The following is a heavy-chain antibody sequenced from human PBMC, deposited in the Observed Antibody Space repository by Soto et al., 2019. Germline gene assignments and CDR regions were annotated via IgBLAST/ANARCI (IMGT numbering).Heavy chain of an antibody. Sequence: SETLSLTCAVYGGSFSGYYWSWIRQPPGKGLEWIGEINHSGSTNYNPSLKSRVTISVDTSKNQFSLKLSSVTAADTAVYYCAREVVVAANLDWFDPWGQGTLVNVSS. CDR2: INHSGST. J-gene: IGHJ5*02. CDR3: AREVVVAANLDWFDP. D-gene: IGHD2-15*01. V-gene: IGHV4-34*01. CDR1: GGSFSGYY.